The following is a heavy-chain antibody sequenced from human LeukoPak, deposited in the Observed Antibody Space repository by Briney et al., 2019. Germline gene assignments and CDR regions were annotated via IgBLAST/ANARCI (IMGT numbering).Heavy chain of an antibody. CDR2: ISFDGSNK. CDR1: GFTFSSYA. CDR3: ARAGTMIRGGPDSFDI. V-gene: IGHV3-30*04. Sequence: PGGSLRLSCAASGFTFSSYAMHWVRQAPGKGLEWVAVISFDGSNKYYADSVKGRFTISRDISKNTLYLQMSSLRAEDTAVYHCARAGTMIRGGPDSFDIWGQATMVTVSS. J-gene: IGHJ3*02. D-gene: IGHD3-10*01.